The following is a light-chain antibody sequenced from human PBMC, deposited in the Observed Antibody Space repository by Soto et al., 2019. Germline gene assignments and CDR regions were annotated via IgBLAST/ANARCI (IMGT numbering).Light chain of an antibody. V-gene: IGKV1-17*01. CDR1: QGIRND. CDR3: QQYNSYS. Sequence: DIQMTQSPSTLSASVGGRVTITCRASQGIRNDLGWYQQKPGTAPKVLIYHASNLQSGVPSRFSGSGSGTEFTLTISSLQPDDFATYYCQQYNSYSFGQGTRWIS. CDR2: HAS. J-gene: IGKJ1*01.